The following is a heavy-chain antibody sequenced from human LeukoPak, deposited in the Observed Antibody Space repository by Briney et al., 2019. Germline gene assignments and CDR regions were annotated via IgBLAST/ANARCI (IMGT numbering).Heavy chain of an antibody. J-gene: IGHJ5*02. V-gene: IGHV1-18*01. Sequence: RRASVKVSCKASGCTFTSYGISWVRQAPGQGLEWMGWISAYNGNTNYAQKLQGRVTMTTDTSTCTAYMELRSLRSDDTAVYYCARIRSTVTTVDWFDPWGQGTLVTVSS. CDR1: GCTFTSYG. CDR2: ISAYNGNT. D-gene: IGHD4-17*01. CDR3: ARIRSTVTTVDWFDP.